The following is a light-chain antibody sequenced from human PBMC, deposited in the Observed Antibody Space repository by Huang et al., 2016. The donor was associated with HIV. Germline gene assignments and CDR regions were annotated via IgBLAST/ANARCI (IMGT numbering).Light chain of an antibody. J-gene: IGKJ1*01. CDR2: AAS. V-gene: IGKV1-17*03. Sequence: DIQMTQSPSAMSASVGDKVTITCRASQAISIVWFQQKPGRAPKRLIYAASSLQSGVPSRFRGSGYGTKFTLTISSLQPEDFATYYCLQHHAYPRTFGPGTKVEVK. CDR1: QAIS. CDR3: LQHHAYPRT.